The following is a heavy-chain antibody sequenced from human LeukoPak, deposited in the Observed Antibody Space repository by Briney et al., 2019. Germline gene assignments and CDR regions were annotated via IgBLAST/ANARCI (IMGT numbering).Heavy chain of an antibody. V-gene: IGHV3-23*01. J-gene: IGHJ6*03. CDR2: ISGSGGST. CDR1: GFTFSSYA. CDR3: AKRRGLELLYYYYMDV. D-gene: IGHD1-7*01. Sequence: GGSLRLSCAASGFTFSSYAMTWARQAPGKGREWVSAISGSGGSTYFAHSVKGRFTISRDNSKNTLYLQMNSLRAEDTAVYYCAKRRGLELLYYYYMDVWGKGTTVTVSS.